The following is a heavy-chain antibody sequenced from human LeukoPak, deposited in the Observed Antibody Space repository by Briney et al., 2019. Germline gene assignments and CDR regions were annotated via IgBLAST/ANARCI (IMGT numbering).Heavy chain of an antibody. CDR1: GYTFTGYY. CDR2: TNPNTGGT. CDR3: ARAPMIVVVFPPRLDF. Sequence: ASVKVSCKTSGYTFTGYYMHRVRQAPGQGLEWMGWTNPNTGGTNYAQNFQGRVTMTSDTSISTAYMELSSLRSDDTAMYYCARAPMIVVVFPPRLDFWGQGTLVTVSS. J-gene: IGHJ4*02. V-gene: IGHV1-2*02. D-gene: IGHD3-22*01.